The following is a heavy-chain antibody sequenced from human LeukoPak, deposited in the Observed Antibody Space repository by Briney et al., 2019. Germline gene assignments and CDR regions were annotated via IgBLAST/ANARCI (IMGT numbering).Heavy chain of an antibody. V-gene: IGHV3-30*03. CDR3: ASHRGDYATGYFDY. J-gene: IGHJ4*02. CDR1: GLTFRNYG. CDR2: ISYDGSNK. D-gene: IGHD1-1*01. Sequence: GGSLRLSCAASGLTFRNYGMHWVRQAPGKGLEWVAIISYDGSNKYYADSVRGRFTISKDNSQNTLYLQMNSLRAEDTAVYYCASHRGDYATGYFDYWGQGTLVTVSS.